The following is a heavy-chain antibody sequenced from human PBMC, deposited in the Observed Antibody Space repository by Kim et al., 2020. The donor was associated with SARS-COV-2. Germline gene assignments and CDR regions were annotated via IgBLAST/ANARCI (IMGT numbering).Heavy chain of an antibody. Sequence: GGSLRLSCAASGFTFDDYAMHWVRQAPGKGLEWVSGISWNSGSIGYADSVKGRFTISRDNAKNSLYLQMNSLRAEDTALYYCAKDLGRYHDSSGYLDYWGQGTLVTVSS. CDR1: GFTFDDYA. J-gene: IGHJ4*02. CDR3: AKDLGRYHDSSGYLDY. CDR2: ISWNSGSI. V-gene: IGHV3-9*01. D-gene: IGHD3-22*01.